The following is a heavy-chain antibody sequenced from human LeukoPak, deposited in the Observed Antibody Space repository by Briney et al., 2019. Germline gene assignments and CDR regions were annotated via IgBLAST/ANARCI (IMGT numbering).Heavy chain of an antibody. D-gene: IGHD1-26*01. CDR1: GFSLSTNA. CDR2: ISGSGAST. CDR3: AKDVGKWESLHYFDY. V-gene: IGHV3-23*01. Sequence: PGGSLRLSYLTSGFSLSTNAMSWVRQAPGKGLEWVSGISGSGASTYYADSVKGRFTISRDGSRNSLYLQMNSLRGEDTAVYYCAKDVGKWESLHYFDYWGQGTLVTVSS. J-gene: IGHJ4*02.